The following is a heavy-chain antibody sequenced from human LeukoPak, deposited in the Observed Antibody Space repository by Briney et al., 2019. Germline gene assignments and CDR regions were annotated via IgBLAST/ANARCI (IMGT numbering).Heavy chain of an antibody. CDR1: GFTFSSYA. Sequence: GGSLRLSCAASGFTFSSYAMHWVRQAPGKGLEYVSAISSNGGSTYYANSVKGRFTISRDNSKNTLYLQMGSLRAEDMAVYYCARDQSYGDQTRYAFDIWGQGTMVTVSS. D-gene: IGHD4-17*01. CDR3: ARDQSYGDQTRYAFDI. CDR2: ISSNGGST. J-gene: IGHJ3*02. V-gene: IGHV3-64*01.